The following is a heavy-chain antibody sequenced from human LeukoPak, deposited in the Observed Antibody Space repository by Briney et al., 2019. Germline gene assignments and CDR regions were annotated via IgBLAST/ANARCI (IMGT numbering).Heavy chain of an antibody. CDR2: IYYSGST. Sequence: SQTLSLTCTVSGGSISSGDYYWSWIRQPPGKGLEWIGYIYYSGSTYYNPSLKSRVTISVDTSKNQFSLKLSSVTAADTAVYYCARGRGSSWDIDYWGQGTLVTVSS. CDR3: ARGRGSSWDIDY. D-gene: IGHD6-13*01. CDR1: GGSISSGDYY. J-gene: IGHJ4*02. V-gene: IGHV4-30-4*01.